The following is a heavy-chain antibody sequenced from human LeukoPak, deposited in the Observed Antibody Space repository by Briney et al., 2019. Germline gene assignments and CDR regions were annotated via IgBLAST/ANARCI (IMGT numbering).Heavy chain of an antibody. CDR3: ATLLGWSSGWYFGY. CDR2: IYYSGST. D-gene: IGHD6-19*01. CDR1: GGPISSYY. V-gene: IGHV4-59*01. Sequence: SETLSLTCTVSGGPISSYYWSWIRQPPGKGLEWIGYIYYSGSTNYNPSLKSRVTISVDTSKNQFSLKLSSVTAADTAVYYCATLLGWSSGWYFGYWGQGTLVTVSS. J-gene: IGHJ4*02.